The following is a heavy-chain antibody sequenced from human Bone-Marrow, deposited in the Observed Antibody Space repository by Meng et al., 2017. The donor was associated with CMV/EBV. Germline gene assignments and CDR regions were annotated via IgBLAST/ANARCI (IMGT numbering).Heavy chain of an antibody. CDR3: AKERGRDDYGDYYFDY. CDR2: INWVGDTI. V-gene: IGHV3-20*04. J-gene: IGHJ4*02. CDR1: GFIFDDYG. D-gene: IGHD4-17*01. Sequence: GGSLRLSCAASGFIFDDYGMNWVRQVPGKGLEWVSGINWVGDTITYADSVKGRFTISRDNAKNSLYLQMNSLRAEDTALYYCAKERGRDDYGDYYFDYWGQGTLVTVSS.